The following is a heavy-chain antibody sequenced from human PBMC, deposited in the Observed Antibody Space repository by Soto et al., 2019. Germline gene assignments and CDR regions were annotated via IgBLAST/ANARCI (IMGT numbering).Heavy chain of an antibody. CDR3: ARDCGGDCYAFDY. CDR1: GFTFSSYA. J-gene: IGHJ4*02. V-gene: IGHV3-30-3*01. Sequence: LRLSCAASGFTFSSYAMHWVRQAPGKGLEWVAVISYDGSNKYYADSVKGRFTISRDNSKNTLYLQMNSLRAEDTAVYYCARDCGGDCYAFDYWGQGTLVTVSS. CDR2: ISYDGSNK. D-gene: IGHD2-21*02.